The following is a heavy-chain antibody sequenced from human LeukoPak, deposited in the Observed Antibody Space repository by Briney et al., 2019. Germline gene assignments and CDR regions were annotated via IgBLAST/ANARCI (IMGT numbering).Heavy chain of an antibody. D-gene: IGHD6-13*01. CDR1: DGSISSYY. V-gene: IGHV4-59*01. CDR2: IYYSGST. Sequence: SETLSLTCTVSDGSISSYYWSWIRQPPGKGLEWIGYIYYSGSTNYNPSLKSRVTISVDTSENQFSLKLTSVTAADTAVYYCARGYSSSSGAFDIWGQGTMVTVSS. CDR3: ARGYSSSSGAFDI. J-gene: IGHJ3*02.